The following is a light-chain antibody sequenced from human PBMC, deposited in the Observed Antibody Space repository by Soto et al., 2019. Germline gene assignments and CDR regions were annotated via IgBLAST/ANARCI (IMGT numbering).Light chain of an antibody. CDR1: QTISGT. V-gene: IGKV3-15*01. J-gene: IGKJ1*01. CDR2: GAS. Sequence: EIVLTQSPGTLSLSPGERATLSCRASQTISGTLAWYQQKPGQAPRLLIHGASTRAPGFPARFSGSGSGTAFTLTFSSLHSEDFAVYYGQRNDNWTWQFGQGTRVNIK. CDR3: QRNDNWTWQ.